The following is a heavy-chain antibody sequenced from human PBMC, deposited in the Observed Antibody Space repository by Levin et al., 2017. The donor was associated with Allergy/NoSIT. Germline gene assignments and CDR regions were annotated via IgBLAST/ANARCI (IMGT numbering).Heavy chain of an antibody. D-gene: IGHD3-9*01. CDR3: ARESSYDTLTGYYGRDFDY. V-gene: IGHV1-46*01. Sequence: GESLKISCKASGYRFSSYYMHWVRQAPGQGLEWVGIINPDGDDTTYAQQFQGRVTLTRDTSTSTVYMELSSLRSEDTAVYYCARESSYDTLTGYYGRDFDYWGQGTLVTVSS. J-gene: IGHJ4*02. CDR1: GYRFSSYY. CDR2: INPDGDDT.